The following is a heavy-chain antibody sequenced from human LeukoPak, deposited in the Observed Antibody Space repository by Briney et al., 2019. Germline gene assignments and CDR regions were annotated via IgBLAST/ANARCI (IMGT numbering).Heavy chain of an antibody. V-gene: IGHV3-23*01. CDR2: ISGSGGYT. CDR1: GFSFSSDA. CDR3: AKSPQVSTVTTYYFDY. D-gene: IGHD4-17*01. J-gene: IGHJ4*02. Sequence: PGGSLRLSCAASGFSFSSDAMSWVRQAPGKGLEWVSAISGSGGYTYYADSVKGRFTISRDNSKNTLYLQMNSLRAENTAVYYCAKSPQVSTVTTYYFDYWGQGTLVTVSS.